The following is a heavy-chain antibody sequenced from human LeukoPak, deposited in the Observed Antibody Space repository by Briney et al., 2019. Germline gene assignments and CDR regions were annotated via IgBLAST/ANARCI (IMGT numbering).Heavy chain of an antibody. CDR1: GFTFSSYA. D-gene: IGHD6-13*01. V-gene: IGHV3-23*01. J-gene: IGHJ4*02. Sequence: GGSLRLSCAASGFTFSSYAMSWVRQAPGKGLEWVSAISGSGGSTYYADSVKGRFTISRDNSKNTLYLQMNSLRAEDTAVYYCAKKLIPRIAAAGRGFDYWGQGTLVTVSS. CDR3: AKKLIPRIAAAGRGFDY. CDR2: ISGSGGST.